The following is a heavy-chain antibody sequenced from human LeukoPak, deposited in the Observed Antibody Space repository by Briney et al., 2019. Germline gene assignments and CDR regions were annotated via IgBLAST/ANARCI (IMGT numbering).Heavy chain of an antibody. CDR1: GFTFSSYS. D-gene: IGHD6-13*01. V-gene: IGHV3-21*01. CDR2: ISSSSSYI. Sequence: GGSLRLSCAASGFTFSSYSMNWVRQAPGKGLEWVSSISSSSSYIYYADSVKGRFTISRDNAKNSLYLQMNSLRAEDTAVYYCARDRGIEQQLVPDAFDIWGQGTMVTVST. CDR3: ARDRGIEQQLVPDAFDI. J-gene: IGHJ3*02.